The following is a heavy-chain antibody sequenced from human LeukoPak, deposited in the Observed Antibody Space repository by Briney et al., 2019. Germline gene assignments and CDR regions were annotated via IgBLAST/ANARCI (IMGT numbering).Heavy chain of an antibody. J-gene: IGHJ4*02. V-gene: IGHV3-30*02. CDR2: IRPDGSKE. CDR1: GFTFSGYG. CDR3: AKERYYYGSGTNFDY. D-gene: IGHD3-10*01. Sequence: PGGSLRLSCAASGFTFSGYGIHWVRQAPGKGLEWVAFIRPDGSKEFYADSVRGRFTISRDNSKNTLYLQMNSLRAEDTAVYYCAKERYYYGSGTNFDYWGQGTLVTVSS.